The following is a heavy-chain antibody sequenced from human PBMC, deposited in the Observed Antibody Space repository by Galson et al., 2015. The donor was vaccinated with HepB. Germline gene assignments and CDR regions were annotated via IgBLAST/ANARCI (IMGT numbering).Heavy chain of an antibody. CDR1: GFTFSSYS. CDR2: ISSSSSYI. Sequence: SLRLSCAASGFTFSSYSMNWVRQAPGKGLEWVSSISSSSSYIYYADSVKGRFTISRDNAKNSLYLQMNSLRAEDTAVYYCARGTPAIAVAATGGVYWGQGTLVTVSS. J-gene: IGHJ4*02. V-gene: IGHV3-21*01. D-gene: IGHD6-19*01. CDR3: ARGTPAIAVAATGGVY.